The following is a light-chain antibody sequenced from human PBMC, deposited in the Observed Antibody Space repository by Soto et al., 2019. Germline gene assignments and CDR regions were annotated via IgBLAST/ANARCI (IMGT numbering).Light chain of an antibody. CDR1: QSIDNY. CDR2: AAS. V-gene: IGKV1-39*01. J-gene: IGKJ3*01. CDR3: QQSYTTLFT. Sequence: DIQMTQSPSYLPASVGDRVTIACRTSQSIDNYLNWYQQKPGKAPKLLMYAASTLQSGVPSRFSGSGSETDFTLTISSLQPEDLATYYCQQSYTTLFTFGPGTKVDV.